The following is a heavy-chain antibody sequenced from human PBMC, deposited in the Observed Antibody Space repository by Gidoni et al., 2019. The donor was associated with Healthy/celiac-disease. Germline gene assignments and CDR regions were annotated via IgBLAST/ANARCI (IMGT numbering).Heavy chain of an antibody. V-gene: IGHV3-23*01. CDR3: ANRPPSSWQRQVYWFDP. CDR2: ISGSGGST. CDR1: GFPFSSYA. Sequence: EVQLLESGGGLVQPGGSLRLSCAASGFPFSSYAMSWVRQAPGTGLEWVSAISGSGGSTYYADSVKGRFTISRDNSKNTLYLQMNSLRAEDTAVYYCANRPPSSWQRQVYWFDPWGQGTLVTVSS. J-gene: IGHJ5*02. D-gene: IGHD6-13*01.